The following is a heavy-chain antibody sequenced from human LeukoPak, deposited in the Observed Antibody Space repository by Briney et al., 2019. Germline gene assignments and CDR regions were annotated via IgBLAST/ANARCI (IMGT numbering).Heavy chain of an antibody. Sequence: GGSLRLSCAASGFTFSSSAMSWVRQVPGKGLVWVSAISGSGGATYYADSVKGRFTISRDNFKNTLFLQMNSLRAEDTAVYYCAKDRNTMVTHTMDVWGQGTTVTVSS. CDR1: GFTFSSSA. J-gene: IGHJ6*02. D-gene: IGHD3-10*01. V-gene: IGHV3-23*01. CDR2: ISGSGGAT. CDR3: AKDRNTMVTHTMDV.